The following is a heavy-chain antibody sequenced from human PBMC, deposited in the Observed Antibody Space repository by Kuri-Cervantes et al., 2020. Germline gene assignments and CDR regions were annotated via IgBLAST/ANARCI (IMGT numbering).Heavy chain of an antibody. V-gene: IGHV3-7*01. J-gene: IGHJ4*02. D-gene: IGHD6-19*01. Sequence: GGSLRLSCVASRFTFSRYWMSWVRQAPGKGLEWVANIKEDGSEKYYVDSVKGRFTISRDNAKNSLYLQMNSLRAEDTAVYYCASTPFYNSGWYLNYWGRGTLVTVSS. CDR3: ASTPFYNSGWYLNY. CDR1: RFTFSRYW. CDR2: IKEDGSEK.